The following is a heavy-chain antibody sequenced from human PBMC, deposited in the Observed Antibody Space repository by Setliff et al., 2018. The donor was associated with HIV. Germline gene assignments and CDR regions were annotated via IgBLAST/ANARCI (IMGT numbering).Heavy chain of an antibody. J-gene: IGHJ6*03. Sequence: ASVKVSCKASGYTFTSYAMHWVRQAPGQRLEWMGWMNPNSGNTGYAQKFQGRVTMTRNTSISTAYMELSSLRAEDTAVYYCARAYYHHSGGYWSTDYYYSYMDVWGKGTTVTVSS. V-gene: IGHV1-8*02. CDR3: ARAYYHHSGGYWSTDYYYSYMDV. CDR1: GYTFTSYA. CDR2: MNPNSGNT. D-gene: IGHD3-22*01.